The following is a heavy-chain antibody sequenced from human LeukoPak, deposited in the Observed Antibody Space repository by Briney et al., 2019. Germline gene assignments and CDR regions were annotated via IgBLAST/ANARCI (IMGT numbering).Heavy chain of an antibody. J-gene: IGHJ6*03. V-gene: IGHV4-61*02. Sequence: SETLSLTCTVSGGSISSGNYYWSWIRQPAGKGLEWIGRIYTSGTTNYNPSLKSRVTMSVDTSKNQFSLKLSSVTAADTAVYYCARGARPPHYYYYMDVWGKGTTVTVSS. CDR2: IYTSGTT. CDR1: GGSISSGNYY. CDR3: ARGARPPHYYYYMDV. D-gene: IGHD5-12*01.